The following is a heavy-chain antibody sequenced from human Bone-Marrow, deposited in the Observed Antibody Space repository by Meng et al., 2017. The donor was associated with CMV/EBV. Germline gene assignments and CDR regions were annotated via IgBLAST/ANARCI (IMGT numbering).Heavy chain of an antibody. CDR3: ARGRTAAGATTTTFDY. D-gene: IGHD6-13*01. V-gene: IGHV4-34*01. J-gene: IGHJ4*02. CDR1: GGSFSGYY. CDR2: INHSGST. Sequence: QLRLQQWGAGLLKPSEPLSLTCAVYGGSFSGYYWSWIRQPPGKGLEWIGEINHSGSTNYNPSLKSRVTISVDTSKNQFSLKLSSVTAADTAVYYCARGRTAAGATTTTFDYWGQGTLVTVSS.